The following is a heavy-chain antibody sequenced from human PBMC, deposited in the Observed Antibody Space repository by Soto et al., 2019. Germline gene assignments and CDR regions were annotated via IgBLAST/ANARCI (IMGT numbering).Heavy chain of an antibody. V-gene: IGHV3-30*18. D-gene: IGHD3-10*01. Sequence: QVQLVESGGGVVQPGRSLRLSCAASGFTFSSYGMHSVRQAPGKGLEWVAVISYDGSNKYYADSVKGRFTISRDNSKNTLYLQMNSLRAEDTAVYYCAKVAGSYISYYYYGMDVWGQGTTVTVSS. CDR1: GFTFSSYG. CDR3: AKVAGSYISYYYYGMDV. CDR2: ISYDGSNK. J-gene: IGHJ6*02.